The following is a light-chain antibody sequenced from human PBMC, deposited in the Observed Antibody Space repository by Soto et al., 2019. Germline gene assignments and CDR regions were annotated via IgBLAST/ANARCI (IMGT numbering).Light chain of an antibody. V-gene: IGLV1-40*01. J-gene: IGLJ2*01. Sequence: QAVVTQPPSVPGAPGQRVTISCTGSSSNIGAGFDVYWHQQLPGTAPKLLINGNNNRPSGVPDRFSGSKSGTSASLAISGLQAEDEADYYCQSYDSSLRGSVFGGGTKLTVL. CDR1: SSNIGAGFD. CDR3: QSYDSSLRGSV. CDR2: GNN.